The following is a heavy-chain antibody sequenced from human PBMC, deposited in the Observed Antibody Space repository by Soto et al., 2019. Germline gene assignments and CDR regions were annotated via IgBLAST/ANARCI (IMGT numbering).Heavy chain of an antibody. V-gene: IGHV1-18*01. CDR1: GYTFTSYG. CDR3: ARDLITIFGAVITNYYYYGMDV. Sequence: ASVKVSCKASGYTFTSYGISWVRQAPGQGLEWMGWISAYNGNTNYAQKLQGRVTMTTDTSTSTAYMELRSLRSDDTAVYYCARDLITIFGAVITNYYYYGMDVWGQGTTVTVSS. CDR2: ISAYNGNT. D-gene: IGHD3-3*01. J-gene: IGHJ6*02.